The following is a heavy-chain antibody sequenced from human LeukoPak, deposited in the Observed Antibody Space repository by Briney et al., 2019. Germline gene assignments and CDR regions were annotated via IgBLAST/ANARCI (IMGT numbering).Heavy chain of an antibody. CDR3: ARAGNYYFDL. CDR1: GSTFSSSW. Sequence: PGGSLRLSCAASGSTFSSSWMHWARQGPGKGLVWVARMNGDGRTINYAHSVKGRFTISRDNAKTTLYLQMNSLRAEDAAVYYCARAGNYYFDLWGRGTLVTVSS. D-gene: IGHD1-7*01. V-gene: IGHV3-74*01. J-gene: IGHJ2*01. CDR2: MNGDGRTI.